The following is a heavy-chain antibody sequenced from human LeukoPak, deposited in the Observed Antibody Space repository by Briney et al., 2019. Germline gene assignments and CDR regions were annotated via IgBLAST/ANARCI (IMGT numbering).Heavy chain of an antibody. J-gene: IGHJ6*02. V-gene: IGHV4-39*01. D-gene: IGHD3-9*01. Sequence: SETLSLTCTVSGGSISSSSNYWGWIRQPPGKGLEWIGSIYYSGSSHYNPSLKSRVTISVDTSKNQFSLKLSSVTAADTAVYYCARHNREGDYDILTGYSKYNGMDVWGHGTTVTVSS. CDR1: GGSISSSSNY. CDR2: IYYSGSS. CDR3: ARHNREGDYDILTGYSKYNGMDV.